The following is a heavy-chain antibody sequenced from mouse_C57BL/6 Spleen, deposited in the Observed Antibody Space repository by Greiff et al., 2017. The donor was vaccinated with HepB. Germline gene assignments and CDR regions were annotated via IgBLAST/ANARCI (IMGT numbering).Heavy chain of an antibody. J-gene: IGHJ4*01. D-gene: IGHD1-1*01. CDR3: ARQDYYGSSPSYYAMDY. CDR2: ISSGGSYT. V-gene: IGHV5-6*01. Sequence: EVQRVESGGDLVKPRGSLKLSCAASGFTFSSYGMSWVRQTPDKRLEWVATISSGGSYTYYPDSVKGRFTISRDNAKNTLYLQMSSLKSEDTAMYYCARQDYYGSSPSYYAMDYWGQGTSVTVSS. CDR1: GFTFSSYG.